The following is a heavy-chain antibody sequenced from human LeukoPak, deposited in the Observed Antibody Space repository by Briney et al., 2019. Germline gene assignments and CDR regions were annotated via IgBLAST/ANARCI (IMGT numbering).Heavy chain of an antibody. D-gene: IGHD3-3*02. Sequence: GGSLRLSCAASGFSFSTNPMSWVRQAPGKGLEWVSAISPDKTYYADSVKGRLTISRDNYKNTVDLHMNSPRAEDTAISYCVKEHVDRAFTRSFEIWGQGIVVTVSS. CDR2: ISPDKT. CDR1: GFSFSTNP. V-gene: IGHV3-23*01. CDR3: VKEHVDRAFTRSFEI. J-gene: IGHJ3*02.